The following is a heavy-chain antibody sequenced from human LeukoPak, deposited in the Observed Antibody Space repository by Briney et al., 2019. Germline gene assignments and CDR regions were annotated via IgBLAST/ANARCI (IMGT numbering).Heavy chain of an antibody. CDR2: INPNSGGT. CDR1: GYTFTGYY. V-gene: IGHV1-2*02. Sequence: ASVTVSCKASGYTFTGYYMHWVRQAPGQGLEWMGWINPNSGGTNYAQKFQGRVTMTRDTSISTAYMELSRLRSDDTAVYYCASGGDYYDSSGYYYNWFDPWGQGTLVTVSS. CDR3: ASGGDYYDSSGYYYNWFDP. D-gene: IGHD3-22*01. J-gene: IGHJ5*02.